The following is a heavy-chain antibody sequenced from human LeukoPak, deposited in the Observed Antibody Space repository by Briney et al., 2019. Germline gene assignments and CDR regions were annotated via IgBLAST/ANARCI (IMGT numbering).Heavy chain of an antibody. J-gene: IGHJ4*02. Sequence: PGGSLRLSCTASGFIFSTYWMHWVRQAPGKGLVWVSRINSVGSSTNYADSVKGRFTISRDNAKNMLYLQMNSLRAEDTAVYYCARSYGDYGVFDYWGQGTLVTVSS. CDR2: INSVGSST. CDR1: GFIFSTYW. CDR3: ARSYGDYGVFDY. D-gene: IGHD4-17*01. V-gene: IGHV3-74*01.